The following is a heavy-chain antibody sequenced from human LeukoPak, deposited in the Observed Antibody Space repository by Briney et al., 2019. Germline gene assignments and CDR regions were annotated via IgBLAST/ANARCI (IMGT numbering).Heavy chain of an antibody. CDR3: ARPSSLDGSGRYYIDY. V-gene: IGHV3-66*01. CDR2: THSDGTT. Sequence: PGGSLRLSCEVFGFTVSNNYLNWVRQATGKGLEWVSVTHSDGTTHYADSVKGRFTISRDNSKNTLYLQMSSLRDEDTAVYYCARPSSLDGSGRYYIDYWGQGTLVTVSS. J-gene: IGHJ4*02. CDR1: GFTVSNNY. D-gene: IGHD3-10*01.